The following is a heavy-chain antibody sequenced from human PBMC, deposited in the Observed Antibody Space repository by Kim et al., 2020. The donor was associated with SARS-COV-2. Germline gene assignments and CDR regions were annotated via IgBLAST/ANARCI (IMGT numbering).Heavy chain of an antibody. J-gene: IGHJ6*02. CDR3: AKSRSSGWSQPNYYYYGMDV. CDR2: ISYDGSNK. D-gene: IGHD6-19*01. V-gene: IGHV3-30*18. Sequence: GGSLRLSCAASGFTFISYGMHWVRQAPAKGLEWVAVISYDGSNKYYADSVKGRFTISRDNSKNTLYLQMNSLRTEDTAVYYCAKSRSSGWSQPNYYYYGMDVWGQGTTVTVSS. CDR1: GFTFISYG.